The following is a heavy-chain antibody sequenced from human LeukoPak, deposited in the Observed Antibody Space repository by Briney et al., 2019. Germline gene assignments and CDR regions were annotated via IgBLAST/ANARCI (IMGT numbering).Heavy chain of an antibody. CDR2: MTGSGTRT. D-gene: IGHD3-3*01. J-gene: IGHJ4*02. Sequence: GGSLRLSCAASGFNFSNFAMSWVRQVSGKGLEFVSIMTGSGTRTYYIDSVKGRFTISRDNSKNTVYLQMNSLTAGDSALYYCRAKRSGFPHVDHWCQGTHVTVSS. CDR1: GFNFSNFA. V-gene: IGHV3-23*01. CDR3: RAKRSGFPHVDH.